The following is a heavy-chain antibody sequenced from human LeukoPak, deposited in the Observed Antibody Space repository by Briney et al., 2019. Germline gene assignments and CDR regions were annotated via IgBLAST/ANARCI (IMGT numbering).Heavy chain of an antibody. CDR3: GRVFRRAYIAGAGTRIGGWFDP. J-gene: IGHJ5*02. Sequence: GGSLRLSCAASGFTFSSYCMSWVRHAPGKGLEWVANIKQDGSEKYYLDSVKGPFTISRDNAKNSLYLQMNSLRAYHTAVYYCGRVFRRAYIAGAGTRIGGWFDPWGQGTLVTVSS. CDR2: IKQDGSEK. CDR1: GFTFSSYC. D-gene: IGHD6-13*01. V-gene: IGHV3-7*03.